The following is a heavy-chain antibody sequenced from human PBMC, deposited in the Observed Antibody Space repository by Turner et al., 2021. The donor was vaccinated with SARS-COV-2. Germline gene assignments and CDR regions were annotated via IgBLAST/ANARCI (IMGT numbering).Heavy chain of an antibody. Sequence: QVQLVQSGAEVKKPGASVKVSCKASGYTFTSYDINWVRQATGQGLEWMGWMNPNSGNTCYAQKFQGRVTMTRNTSISTAYMELSSLRSEDTSVYYCARTFTAMVRVDYWGQGTLVTVSS. CDR1: GYTFTSYD. CDR3: ARTFTAMVRVDY. V-gene: IGHV1-8*01. CDR2: MNPNSGNT. D-gene: IGHD5-18*01. J-gene: IGHJ4*02.